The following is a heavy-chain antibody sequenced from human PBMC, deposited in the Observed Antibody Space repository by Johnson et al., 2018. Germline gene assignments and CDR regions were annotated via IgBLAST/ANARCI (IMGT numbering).Heavy chain of an antibody. CDR1: GFTFSDYY. J-gene: IGHJ6*02. CDR2: ISSSGSTI. CDR3: ARSVHPGLTYYYGSGSYRPMDV. V-gene: IGHV3-11*01. D-gene: IGHD3-10*01. Sequence: QVQLVQSGGGLVKPGGSXRLSCAASGFTFSDYYMSWIRQAPGKGLEWVSYISSSGSTIYYADSVKCRFTISRDNAKNSLYMQTNSLSAGDTTVYYCARSVHPGLTYYYGSGSYRPMDVWGQGTTVTVSS.